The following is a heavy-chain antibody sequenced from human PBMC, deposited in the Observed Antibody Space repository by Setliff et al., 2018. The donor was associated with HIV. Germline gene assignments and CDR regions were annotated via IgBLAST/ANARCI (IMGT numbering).Heavy chain of an antibody. J-gene: IGHJ6*03. Sequence: SETLSLTCTVSGGSISSGPYFWSWLRQPAGKGVEWMGHIYTSGRTLYHPSFKSRVTISGDTSKNQFSLKVTSATAADTAVYYCARAQGYDYYMDVWGKGTTVTAP. CDR2: IYTSGRT. CDR1: GGSISSGPYF. CDR3: ARAQGYDYYMDV. V-gene: IGHV4-61*09.